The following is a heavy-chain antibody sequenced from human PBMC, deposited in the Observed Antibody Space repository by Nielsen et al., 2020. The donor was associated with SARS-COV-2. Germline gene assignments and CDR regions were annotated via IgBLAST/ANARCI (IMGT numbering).Heavy chain of an antibody. J-gene: IGHJ4*02. V-gene: IGHV3-30*18. CDR1: GFTISRYG. D-gene: IGHD6-13*01. Sequence: GESRKISCEASGFTISRYGMHWVRQAPGKGLEWVTFISYDGSVKYYADSVKGRFTISTDLSNNTLYLQMNSLRVEDTAIYYCTKGAQLGDYWGQGTLVTVSS. CDR3: TKGAQLGDY. CDR2: ISYDGSVK.